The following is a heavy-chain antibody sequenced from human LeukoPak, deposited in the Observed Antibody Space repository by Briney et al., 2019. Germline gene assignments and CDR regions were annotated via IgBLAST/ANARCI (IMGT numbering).Heavy chain of an antibody. D-gene: IGHD1-14*01. Sequence: GGSLRLSCAASGFTFSSYAMHWVRRAPGKGLEWVAVISYDGSNKYYADSVKGRFTISRDNSKNTLYLQMNSLRAEDTAVYYCARDFESTTYFNYYFDYWGQGTLVTVSS. J-gene: IGHJ4*02. CDR1: GFTFSSYA. CDR2: ISYDGSNK. CDR3: ARDFESTTYFNYYFDY. V-gene: IGHV3-30-3*01.